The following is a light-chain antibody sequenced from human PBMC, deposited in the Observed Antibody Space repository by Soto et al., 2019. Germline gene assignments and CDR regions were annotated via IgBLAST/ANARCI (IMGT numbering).Light chain of an antibody. CDR1: QSVGGSS. CDR2: DAS. CDR3: QQYGNPPWT. V-gene: IGKV3-20*01. Sequence: ETVLTQSPGTLSLSPGERATLSCRASQSVGGSSLVWYQQKPGQAPRLLIYDASSRATDIPNRFSGSGSGTDFTLTISRLEPEDFAVYHCQQYGNPPWTFGQGTKLEIK. J-gene: IGKJ2*01.